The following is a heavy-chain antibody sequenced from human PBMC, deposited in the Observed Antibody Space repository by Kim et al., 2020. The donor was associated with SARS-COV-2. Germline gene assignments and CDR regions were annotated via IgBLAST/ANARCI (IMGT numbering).Heavy chain of an antibody. CDR1: GYTFTSYY. Sequence: ASVKVSCKASGYTFTSYYMHWVRQAPGQGLEWMGIINPSGGSTSYAQKFQGRVTMTRDTSTSTVYMELSSLRSEDTAVYYCAREGGAFDYDSSGYLYFDYWGQGTLVTVSS. V-gene: IGHV1-46*01. D-gene: IGHD3-22*01. CDR3: AREGGAFDYDSSGYLYFDY. J-gene: IGHJ4*02. CDR2: INPSGGST.